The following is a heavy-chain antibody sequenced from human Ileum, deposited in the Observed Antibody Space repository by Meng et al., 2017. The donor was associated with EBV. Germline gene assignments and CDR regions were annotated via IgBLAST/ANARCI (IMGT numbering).Heavy chain of an antibody. J-gene: IGHJ1*01. CDR2: INHSGST. V-gene: IGHV4-34*02. CDR3: ARGVYGPTTRGREYFIH. D-gene: IGHD2-8*01. Sequence: QEQIPQWGPGLLKPSETLSLTCGVYGGSFNGYYWTWIRQPPGKGLEWIGEINHSGSTNYNPSLKSRVIISVDTSKNQFSLNLSSVTAADTAVYYCARGVYGPTTRGREYFIHWGRGTLVTVSS. CDR1: GGSFNGYY.